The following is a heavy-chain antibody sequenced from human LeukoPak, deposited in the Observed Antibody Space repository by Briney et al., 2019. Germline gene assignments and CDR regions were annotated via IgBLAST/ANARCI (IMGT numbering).Heavy chain of an antibody. J-gene: IGHJ4*02. V-gene: IGHV4-59*01. Sequence: SETLSLTCTVSGGSISSYYWSWIRQPPGKGLEWIGYIYYSGATNYNPSLKSRVTISVDTSKNQFSLKLSSVTAADTAVYYCARGVYIAAAQYGYWGQGTPVTVSS. D-gene: IGHD6-13*01. CDR3: ARGVYIAAAQYGY. CDR1: GGSISSYY. CDR2: IYYSGAT.